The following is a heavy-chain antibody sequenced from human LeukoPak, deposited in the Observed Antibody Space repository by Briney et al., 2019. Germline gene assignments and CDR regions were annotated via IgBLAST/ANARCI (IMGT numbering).Heavy chain of an antibody. CDR3: AKDRFLGSTSCYDY. CDR2: ISYDGSNK. Sequence: GGSLRLSCAASGFTFSSYGMHWVRQAPGKGLEWVAIISYDGSNKYYADSVKGRFTISRDNSKNTLYLQMNSLRAEDTAVYYCAKDRFLGSTSCYDYWGQGTLVTVSS. J-gene: IGHJ4*02. V-gene: IGHV3-30*18. CDR1: GFTFSSYG. D-gene: IGHD2-2*01.